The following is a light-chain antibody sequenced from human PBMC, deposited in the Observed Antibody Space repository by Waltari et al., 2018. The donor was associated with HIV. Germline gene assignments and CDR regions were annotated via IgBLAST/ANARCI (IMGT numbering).Light chain of an antibody. CDR1: QSLLYSDGKTY. J-gene: IGKJ1*01. Sequence: DIVVTQTPLFLSVTPGQPASISCKSSQSLLYSDGKTYLYGYLQKEGQFPQLLIYEASNRFSGVPDRFSGSGSGTDFTLNISRVEAEDVGVYYCVQSINFWTFGQGTRVEMK. CDR2: EAS. CDR3: VQSINFWT. V-gene: IGKV2D-29*02.